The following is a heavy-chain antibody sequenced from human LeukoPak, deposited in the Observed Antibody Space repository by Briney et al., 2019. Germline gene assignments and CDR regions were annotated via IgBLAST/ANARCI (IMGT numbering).Heavy chain of an antibody. Sequence: PGGSLRLSCAASGFTFSSYAMHWVRQAPGKGLEWVAVISYDGSNKYYADSVKGRFTISRDKSKNTLYLQMNSLRAEDTAVYYCARDRKPNYGGNLLYYWGQGTLVTVSS. CDR2: ISYDGSNK. V-gene: IGHV3-30-3*01. CDR1: GFTFSSYA. D-gene: IGHD4-23*01. CDR3: ARDRKPNYGGNLLYY. J-gene: IGHJ4*02.